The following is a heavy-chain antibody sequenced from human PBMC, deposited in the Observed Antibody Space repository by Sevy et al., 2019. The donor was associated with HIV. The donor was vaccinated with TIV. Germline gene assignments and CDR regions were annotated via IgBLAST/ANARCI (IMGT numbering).Heavy chain of an antibody. V-gene: IGHV1-2*02. CDR2: IYPNGGDT. Sequence: ASTKVSCKTSGYTFAAYYIPWVRQAPGQGPEWLGWIYPNGGDTTFAQKFQGRVTVTMSTSINTVYMELNRLRSDDTAVYYCARGKREEWLLYLDNWGQGTLVTVSS. D-gene: IGHD3-3*01. CDR1: GYTFAAYY. J-gene: IGHJ4*02. CDR3: ARGKREEWLLYLDN.